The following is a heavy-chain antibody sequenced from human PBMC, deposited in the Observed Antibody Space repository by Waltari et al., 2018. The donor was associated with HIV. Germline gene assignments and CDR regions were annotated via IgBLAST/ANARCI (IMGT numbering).Heavy chain of an antibody. CDR1: GYTFTSYA. V-gene: IGHV1-3*01. CDR3: AREQEDIVVVVAARGWFDP. J-gene: IGHJ5*02. CDR2: INGGNVNK. D-gene: IGHD2-15*01. Sequence: QVQLVQSGAEVKKPGASVKVSCKASGYTFTSYAMHWVRQAPGQRLEWMGWINGGNVNKKYSQRFQGRVTITRDTSASTAYMELSSLRSEDTAVYYCAREQEDIVVVVAARGWFDPWGQGTLVTVSS.